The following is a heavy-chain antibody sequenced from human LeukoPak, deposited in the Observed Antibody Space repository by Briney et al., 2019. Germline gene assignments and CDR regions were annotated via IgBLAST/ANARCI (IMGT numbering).Heavy chain of an antibody. V-gene: IGHV4-59*08. J-gene: IGHJ3*02. CDR3: ASRGDYYDSSGYLNDAFDI. CDR2: IYYSGST. CDR1: GGSISSYY. D-gene: IGHD3-22*01. Sequence: PSETLSLTCTVSGGSISSYYWSWIRQPPGKGLEWIGYIYYSGSTNYNPSLKSRVTISVDTSKNQFSLKLSSVTAADTAVYYCASRGDYYDSSGYLNDAFDIWGQGTMVTVSS.